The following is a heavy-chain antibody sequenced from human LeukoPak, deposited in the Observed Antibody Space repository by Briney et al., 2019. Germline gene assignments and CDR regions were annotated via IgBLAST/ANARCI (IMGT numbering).Heavy chain of an antibody. Sequence: SETLSLTCTVSGGSISSYYWSWIRQPPGKGLEWIGYIYYSGSTNYNPSLKSRVTISADTSKNQFSLKLSSVTAADTAVYYCARHRQTAGDDYWGQGTLVTVSS. V-gene: IGHV4-59*08. J-gene: IGHJ4*02. CDR2: IYYSGST. CDR3: ARHRQTAGDDY. D-gene: IGHD6-19*01. CDR1: GGSISSYY.